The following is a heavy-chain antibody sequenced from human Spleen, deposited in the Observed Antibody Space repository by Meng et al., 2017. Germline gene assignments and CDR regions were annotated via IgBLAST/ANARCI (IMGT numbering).Heavy chain of an antibody. V-gene: IGHV4-39*01. Sequence: QVQLQESGPGLVKPSETLYLTCPVSGGSIRSTSNYWDWIRQPPGTRLEWIGSIYYSGATYYNPSLKSRVTMSVDTSKNQFSLRLSSVTAADTAVYFCARRVHDGRHYHYFDYWGQGALVTVS. CDR3: ARRVHDGRHYHYFDY. J-gene: IGHJ4*02. CDR1: GGSIRSTSNY. D-gene: IGHD3-16*01. CDR2: IYYSGAT.